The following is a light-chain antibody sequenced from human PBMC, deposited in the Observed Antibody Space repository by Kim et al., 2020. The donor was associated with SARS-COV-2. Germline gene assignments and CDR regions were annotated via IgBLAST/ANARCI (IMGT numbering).Light chain of an antibody. J-gene: IGKJ2*03. Sequence: VSPGERATRSCRASQSVSSNLAWYQQKPGQAPRLLIYGASTRATGIPARFSGSGSGTEFTLTISSLQSEDFAVYYCQQYNDWPPYSFGQGTKLEI. CDR1: QSVSSN. CDR3: QQYNDWPPYS. V-gene: IGKV3-15*01. CDR2: GAS.